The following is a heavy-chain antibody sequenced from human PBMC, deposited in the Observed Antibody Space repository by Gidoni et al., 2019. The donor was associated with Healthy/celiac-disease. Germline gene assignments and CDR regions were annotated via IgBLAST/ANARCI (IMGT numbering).Heavy chain of an antibody. CDR3: ARHGRSGYRGYSYGYGLAFDI. CDR2: IDYSGST. J-gene: IGHJ3*02. CDR1: GGSISSSRYY. Sequence: QLQLQASGPGLVKPSETLSLTCTVSGGSISSSRYYWAWIRQPPGKGLEWIGSIDYSGSTYDNPSLKSRVTIAVDTSKNQFSLKLSSVTAADTAVYYCARHGRSGYRGYSYGYGLAFDIWGQGTMVTVSS. D-gene: IGHD5-18*01. V-gene: IGHV4-39*01.